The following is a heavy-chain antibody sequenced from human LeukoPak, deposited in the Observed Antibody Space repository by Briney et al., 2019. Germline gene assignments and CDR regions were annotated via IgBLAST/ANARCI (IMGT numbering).Heavy chain of an antibody. V-gene: IGHV3-33*01. Sequence: GGSVTLSCAAYAFTFTSHGMHWVRQAPGKGLEWLVFIWYGGSNTYYADSVKGRFTISRDNSKNTLYLQMNSLRAEDTAVYYCARGNHYYDILTGLDYWGQGTLVTVSS. D-gene: IGHD3-9*01. CDR3: ARGNHYYDILTGLDY. J-gene: IGHJ4*02. CDR1: AFTFTSHG. CDR2: IWYGGSNT.